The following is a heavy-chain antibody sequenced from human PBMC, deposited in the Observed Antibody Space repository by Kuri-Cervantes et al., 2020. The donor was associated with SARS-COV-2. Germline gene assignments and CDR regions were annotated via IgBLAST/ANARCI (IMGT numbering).Heavy chain of an antibody. J-gene: IGHJ6*02. Sequence: GSLRLSCTVSGGSISSYYWSWIRQPPGKGLEWIGYIYYSGSTNYNSSLKSRVTISVDTSKNQFSLKLSTVTAADTAVYYCARLSTVTDNYGMDVWAKGPRSPSP. CDR3: ARLSTVTDNYGMDV. V-gene: IGHV4-59*12. CDR1: GGSISSYY. D-gene: IGHD4-17*01. CDR2: IYYSGST.